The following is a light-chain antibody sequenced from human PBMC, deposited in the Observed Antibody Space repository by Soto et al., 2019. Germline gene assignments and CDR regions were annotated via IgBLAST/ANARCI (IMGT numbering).Light chain of an antibody. Sequence: QSALTQPASVSGAPGQSITISCIGTSSDIGNYNYVTWYQQHPGKAPKVVIYDVTNRPSGVSNRFSGSKSGNTASLTISGLQAEDEADHYCSSYTDTTTVVFGGGTKLTVL. CDR1: SSDIGNYNY. CDR3: SSYTDTTTVV. V-gene: IGLV2-14*01. J-gene: IGLJ3*02. CDR2: DVT.